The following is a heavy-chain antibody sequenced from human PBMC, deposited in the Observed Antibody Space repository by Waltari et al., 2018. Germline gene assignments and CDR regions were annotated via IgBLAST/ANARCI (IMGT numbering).Heavy chain of an antibody. CDR3: AKEGGSIPFDY. Sequence: QVQLVESGGGVVQPGRSLRLSCAASGFTFSSYGMHCVRDAPGKGLEWVAVISYDGSNKYYADSVKGRFTISRDNSKNTLYLQMNSLRAEDTAVYYCAKEGGSIPFDYWGQGTLVTVSS. CDR1: GFTFSSYG. CDR2: ISYDGSNK. V-gene: IGHV3-30*18. D-gene: IGHD1-26*01. J-gene: IGHJ4*02.